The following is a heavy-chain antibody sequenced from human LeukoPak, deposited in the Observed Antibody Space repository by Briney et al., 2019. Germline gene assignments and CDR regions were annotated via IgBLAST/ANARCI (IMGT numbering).Heavy chain of an antibody. Sequence: SETLSLTCAVYGGSFSKYYWTWVRQTPGKGLEWIGEISHTGDITNYKPSLKSRVTISVDSSKKQFSLKLTSVTAADTGIHYCARVPDITARPCDSWGPGTRVTVS. CDR2: ISHTGDIT. J-gene: IGHJ4*02. CDR1: GGSFSKYY. V-gene: IGHV4-34*01. D-gene: IGHD1-1*01. CDR3: ARVPDITARPCDS.